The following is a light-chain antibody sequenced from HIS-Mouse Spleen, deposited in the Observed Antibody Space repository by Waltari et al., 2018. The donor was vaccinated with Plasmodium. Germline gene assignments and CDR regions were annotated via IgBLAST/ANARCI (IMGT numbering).Light chain of an antibody. CDR1: QSVSSD. V-gene: IGKV3-11*01. J-gene: IGKJ4*01. CDR3: QQRSNWPSLT. Sequence: IVLTHSPATLSLSPGLRATLSCMASQSVSSDLAWYQQKTGQAPRLLIYDASNSATGIPARFSGSGYGTDFTLTISSLEPEDFAVYYCQQRSNWPSLTFGGGTKVEIK. CDR2: DAS.